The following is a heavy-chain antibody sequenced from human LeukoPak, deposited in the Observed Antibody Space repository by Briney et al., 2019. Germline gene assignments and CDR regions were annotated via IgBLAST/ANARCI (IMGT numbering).Heavy chain of an antibody. Sequence: ASVNVSCKASGGTFSSYAISWVREAPGQGLEGRGIINLSAGGTTYAQKFQGRVAMTRDTSTSTVYMELSSLRAEDTAVYYCARAYASGLAFDIWGQGTMVTVSS. CDR3: ARAYASGLAFDI. V-gene: IGHV1-46*01. CDR1: GGTFSSYA. D-gene: IGHD3-10*01. J-gene: IGHJ3*02. CDR2: INLSAGGT.